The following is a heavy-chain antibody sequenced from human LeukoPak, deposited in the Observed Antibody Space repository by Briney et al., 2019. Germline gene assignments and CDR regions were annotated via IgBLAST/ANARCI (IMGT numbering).Heavy chain of an antibody. CDR1: GFIFSHNY. CDR3: ARGPRYSFY. D-gene: IGHD6-13*01. CDR2: IYIDGTT. J-gene: IGHJ4*02. V-gene: IGHV3-53*01. Sequence: GGSLRLSCAASGFIFSHNYMTWVRQAPGKGLEWISVIYIDGTTYYADSVKGRFTISRDQANNTLYLQMNTLRDEDTAVYYCARGPRYSFYWGQGTLVSVSS.